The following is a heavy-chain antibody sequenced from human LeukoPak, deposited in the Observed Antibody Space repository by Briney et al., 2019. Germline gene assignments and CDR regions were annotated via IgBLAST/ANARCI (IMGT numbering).Heavy chain of an antibody. CDR3: AKGRGRQLYYYYYMDV. V-gene: IGHV3-23*01. CDR1: GFTFSSYG. J-gene: IGHJ6*03. Sequence: GGTLRLSCAASGFTFSSYGMSWVRQAPGKGLERVSAISGSGGSTYYADSVKVRFTIPRDNSKNTLYLQMNSLGAEDTAVYYCAKGRGRQLYYYYYMDVWGKGTTVTISS. D-gene: IGHD1-1*01. CDR2: ISGSGGST.